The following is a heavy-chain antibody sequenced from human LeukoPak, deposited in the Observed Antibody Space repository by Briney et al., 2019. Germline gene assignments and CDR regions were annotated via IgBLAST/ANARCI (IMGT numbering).Heavy chain of an antibody. V-gene: IGHV4-34*01. CDR3: VMGNWDPEGKY. Sequence: SETLSDTPAVYGGSFRGYYSMRVRQSPGKGLEWIGEINDSGGSNYSPSLKSRVTISIDTSRSQFSLKLTSVTAADTAVYYCVMGNWDPEGKYWGQGTLVTVSS. D-gene: IGHD7-27*01. CDR2: INDSGGS. CDR1: GGSFRGYY. J-gene: IGHJ4*02.